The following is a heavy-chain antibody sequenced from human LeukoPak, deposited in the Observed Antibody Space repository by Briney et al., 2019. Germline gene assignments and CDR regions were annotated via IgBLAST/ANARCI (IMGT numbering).Heavy chain of an antibody. CDR1: GFTFSSYE. V-gene: IGHV3-48*03. D-gene: IGHD1-26*01. CDR2: ISSSGSTI. Sequence: GGSLRLSCAASGFTFSSYEMNWVRQAPGKGLEWVSYISSSGSTIYYADSVKGRFTISRDNSKNTLYLQMNSLRAEDTAVYYCAKGSGSYLSPLYYFDYWGQGTLVIVSS. J-gene: IGHJ4*02. CDR3: AKGSGSYLSPLYYFDY.